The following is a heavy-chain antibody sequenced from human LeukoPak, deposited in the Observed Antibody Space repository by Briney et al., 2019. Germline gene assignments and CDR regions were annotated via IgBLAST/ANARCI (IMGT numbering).Heavy chain of an antibody. J-gene: IGHJ4*02. CDR2: ISSSSSYI. CDR1: GFTFSSYN. D-gene: IGHD3-10*01. Sequence: GGSLRLSCAASGFTFSSYNMNWVRQAPGKGPEWVSSISSSSSYIYYADSVKGRFTVSRDNAKNSLYLQMNSLRAEDTAVYYCARFSGGFDYWGQGTLVTVSS. V-gene: IGHV3-21*01. CDR3: ARFSGGFDY.